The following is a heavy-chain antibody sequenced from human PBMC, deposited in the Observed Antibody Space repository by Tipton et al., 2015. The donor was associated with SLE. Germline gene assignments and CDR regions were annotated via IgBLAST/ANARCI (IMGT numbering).Heavy chain of an antibody. Sequence: SLRLSCAASGFTFSTYNMIWVRQAPGKGLEWVSYISSDSSSMSYAESAKGRFTISRDNAQNSLYLQMSSLRAEDTAVYYCASPPGIIAGGWHDPWGQGTLVTVSS. CDR1: GFTFSTYN. CDR2: ISSDSSSM. CDR3: ASPPGIIAGGWHDP. J-gene: IGHJ5*02. V-gene: IGHV3-48*01. D-gene: IGHD1-14*01.